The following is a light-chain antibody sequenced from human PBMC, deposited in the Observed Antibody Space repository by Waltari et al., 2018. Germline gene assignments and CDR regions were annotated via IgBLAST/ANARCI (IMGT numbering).Light chain of an antibody. CDR2: EAS. Sequence: IVLTQSPATLSLSPGERATLSCRASQSVSSSLAWYQQKPGQAPRLLIYEASNRATGIPARCSGSRSGTDFTLTINSLEPEDFAVYYCQQRSTWPLITFGQGTRLEIK. CDR3: QQRSTWPLIT. V-gene: IGKV3-11*01. J-gene: IGKJ5*01. CDR1: QSVSSS.